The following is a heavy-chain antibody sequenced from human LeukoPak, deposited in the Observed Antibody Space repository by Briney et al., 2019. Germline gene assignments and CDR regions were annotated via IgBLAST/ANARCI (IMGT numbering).Heavy chain of an antibody. CDR1: GYTFTDYY. CDR3: ATGSDSSGWYDDY. V-gene: IGHV1-69-2*01. CDR2: VDPEDGET. D-gene: IGHD6-19*01. J-gene: IGHJ4*02. Sequence: ASVTLSCTASGYTFTDYYMHWVQQAPGKGLEWMGRVDPEDGETIYAEKFQGRVTITADTTTDTAYMEMSSLRSEDTAVYYCATGSDSSGWYDDYWGQGTLVTVSS.